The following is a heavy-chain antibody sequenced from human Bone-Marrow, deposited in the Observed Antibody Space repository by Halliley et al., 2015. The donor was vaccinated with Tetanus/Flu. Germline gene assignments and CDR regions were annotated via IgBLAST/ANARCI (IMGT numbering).Heavy chain of an antibody. CDR3: ARLGLAADDFHWFDP. Sequence: QVQLVQSGAEVKKPGASVKVSCKTSGYTFNRYGITWVRLAPGQGLEWMGWISDDNGNTNYAQKFQGRVTMTTDTSTSAAYMEVRGLRSDDTAIYYCARLGLAADDFHWFDPWGQGTLVTVSS. CDR1: GYTFNRYG. D-gene: IGHD6-13*01. J-gene: IGHJ5*02. CDR2: ISDDNGNT. V-gene: IGHV1-18*01.